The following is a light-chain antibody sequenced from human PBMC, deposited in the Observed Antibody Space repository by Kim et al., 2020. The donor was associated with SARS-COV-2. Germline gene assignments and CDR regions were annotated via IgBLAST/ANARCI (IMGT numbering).Light chain of an antibody. Sequence: DIQMTQSPSSLSASVGDRVTITCQASQTVTTYLNWYQQKPGKPPNLLIYDASKLHDGVPSRFSGSGSGTDFTLTISSLQPEDFATYYCQQSYSKTWTFGQGTKVDIK. CDR2: DAS. CDR3: QQSYSKTWT. J-gene: IGKJ1*01. CDR1: QTVTTY. V-gene: IGKV1-39*01.